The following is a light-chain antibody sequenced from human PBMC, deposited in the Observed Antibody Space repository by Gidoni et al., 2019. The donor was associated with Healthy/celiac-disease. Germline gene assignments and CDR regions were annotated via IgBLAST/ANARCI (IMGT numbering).Light chain of an antibody. CDR1: QDTSSW. CDR2: AAS. J-gene: IGKJ5*01. CDR3: QQANSFPIT. V-gene: IGKV1-12*01. Sequence: DIQMTQSPSSVSASVGDRLTITCRASQDTSSWLAWYQQKPGTAHKLLIYAASTFQSGVPSRFSGSGSGTEFTLTISGLQSEDFATDYCQQANSFPITFGQGTRLEIK.